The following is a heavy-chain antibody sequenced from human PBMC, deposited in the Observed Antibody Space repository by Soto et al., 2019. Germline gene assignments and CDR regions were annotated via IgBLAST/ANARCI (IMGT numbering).Heavy chain of an antibody. CDR3: ARGLGGRMDD. Sequence: QVKLVQSGAEVKKPGSSVRVSCKASGTIFSSYTISWVRQAPGQGLEWMGRIIPILGETNSAQTFQDRVTLTADKSTNTAYMELNSLRLEDTAVYYCARGLGGRMDDWGQGTTVTVSS. D-gene: IGHD3-16*01. CDR1: GTIFSSYT. CDR2: IIPILGET. J-gene: IGHJ6*02. V-gene: IGHV1-69*08.